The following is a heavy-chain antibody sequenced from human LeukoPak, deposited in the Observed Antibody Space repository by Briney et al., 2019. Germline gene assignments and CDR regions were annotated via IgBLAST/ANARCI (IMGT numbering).Heavy chain of an antibody. J-gene: IGHJ4*02. D-gene: IGHD1-26*01. V-gene: IGHV1-46*01. CDR2: INPSGGST. Sequence: ASVKVSCKASGYTFTSYYMHWVRQAPGQGLAWMGIINPSGGSTSYAQKFQGRVTMTRDTSTSTVYMELSSLRSEDTAVYYCASDGKGSPAYDYWGQGTLVTVSS. CDR3: ASDGKGSPAYDY. CDR1: GYTFTSYY.